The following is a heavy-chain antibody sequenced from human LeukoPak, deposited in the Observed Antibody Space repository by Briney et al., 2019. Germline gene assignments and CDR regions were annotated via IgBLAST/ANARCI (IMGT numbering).Heavy chain of an antibody. CDR3: AREMYDSGGYRVSYFDY. CDR1: GGSMSSTNW. Sequence: SETLSLTCAVSGGSMSSTNWWTWVRQTPGKGLEWIGEIYHSGSTNYNPSLKGRVSRSIDTSKNQFSLKLSSVTAADTAVYYCAREMYDSGGYRVSYFDYWGQGILVTVSS. CDR2: IYHSGST. D-gene: IGHD3-22*01. V-gene: IGHV4-4*02. J-gene: IGHJ4*02.